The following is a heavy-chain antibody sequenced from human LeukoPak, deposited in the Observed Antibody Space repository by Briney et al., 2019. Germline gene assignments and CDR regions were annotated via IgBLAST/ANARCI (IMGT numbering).Heavy chain of an antibody. CDR2: IFSGGST. V-gene: IGHV3-53*01. CDR1: GFTASCNY. Sequence: PGGSLRLSCAASGFTASCNYMSWVRQAPGKGLEWGSVIFSGGSTYYAHSVKGRFTITRDNSKNTLYLQMNSLRAEDTAVYYCARDRGRAFDIWGQGTMVTVSS. J-gene: IGHJ3*02. CDR3: ARDRGRAFDI. D-gene: IGHD3/OR15-3a*01.